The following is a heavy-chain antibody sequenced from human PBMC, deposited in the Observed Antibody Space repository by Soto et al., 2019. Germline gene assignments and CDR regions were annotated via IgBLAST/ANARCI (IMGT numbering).Heavy chain of an antibody. J-gene: IGHJ6*02. D-gene: IGHD3-10*01. CDR1: GGSVSNYY. CDR2: IYYSGST. CDR3: ARELASPMVKDYYYYYGMDV. Sequence: SETLSLTCTVSGGSVSNYYWSWIRQPPGKGLEWIGYIYYSGSTNYNPSLKSRVTISVDTSKNQFSLKLRSVTAADTAVYYCARELASPMVKDYYYYYGMDVSGQGPTVTVSS. V-gene: IGHV4-59*02.